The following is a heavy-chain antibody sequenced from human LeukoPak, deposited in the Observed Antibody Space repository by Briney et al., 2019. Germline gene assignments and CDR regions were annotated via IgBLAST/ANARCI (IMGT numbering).Heavy chain of an antibody. CDR3: ARDLVTIFGVVIPADY. CDR1: GFTFSSYS. J-gene: IGHJ4*02. V-gene: IGHV3-21*01. Sequence: PGGSLRLSCAASGFTFSSYSMNWVRQAPGKGLEWVSSISSSSSYIYYADSVKGRFTISRDNAKNSLYLQMNSLRAEDTAVYYCARDLVTIFGVVIPADYWGQGTLVTVSS. CDR2: ISSSSSYI. D-gene: IGHD3-3*01.